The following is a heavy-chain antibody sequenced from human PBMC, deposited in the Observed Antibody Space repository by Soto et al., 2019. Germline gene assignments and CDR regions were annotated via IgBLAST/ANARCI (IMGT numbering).Heavy chain of an antibody. J-gene: IGHJ4*02. V-gene: IGHV3-23*01. D-gene: IGHD1-1*01. CDR2: ISGSGDDT. Sequence: QLLESGGGFVQPGGSLRLSCVASGFTFSNFAMAWVRQAPGEGLEWVAAISGSGDDTFYADSMKGRFTISRDNSKDPLYLQITSVRAEDTDVYYWATPMPKTGTTFGFWGQGTLVTVSS. CDR3: ATPMPKTGTTFGF. CDR1: GFTFSNFA.